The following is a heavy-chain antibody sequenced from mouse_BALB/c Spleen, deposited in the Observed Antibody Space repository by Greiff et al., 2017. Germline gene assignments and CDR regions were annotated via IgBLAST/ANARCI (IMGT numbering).Heavy chain of an antibody. Sequence: QVQLKQSGPELVKPGASVKISCKASGYTFTDYYINWVKQKPGQGLEWIGWIYPGSGNTKYNEKFKGKATLTVDTSSSTAYMQLSSLTSEDTAVYFCARGGYYYGSSYRDYAMDYWGQGTSVTVSS. CDR2: IYPGSGNT. J-gene: IGHJ4*01. V-gene: IGHV1-84*02. CDR1: GYTFTDYY. CDR3: ARGGYYYGSSYRDYAMDY. D-gene: IGHD1-1*01.